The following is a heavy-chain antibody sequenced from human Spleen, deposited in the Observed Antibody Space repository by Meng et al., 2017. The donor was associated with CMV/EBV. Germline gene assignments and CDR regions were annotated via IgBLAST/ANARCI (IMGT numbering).Heavy chain of an antibody. CDR2: IEYDGINT. J-gene: IGHJ6*02. CDR3: AKEGGNSAAAAYFHYGLDV. D-gene: IGHD1-7*01. V-gene: IGHV3-30*02. CDR1: GFKPGFKFSSYG. Sequence: GESLKISCVASGFKPGFKFSSYGMHWVRLAPGKGLEWVASIEYDGINTYYSDSVKGRFTISRDNSKNTLFLQMSSLRVADTAVYYCAKEGGNSAAAAYFHYGLDVWGLGTTVTVSS.